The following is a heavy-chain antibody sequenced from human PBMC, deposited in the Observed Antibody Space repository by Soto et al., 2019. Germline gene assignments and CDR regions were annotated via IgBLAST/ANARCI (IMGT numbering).Heavy chain of an antibody. J-gene: IGHJ5*02. CDR1: GGSISSGDYY. V-gene: IGHV4-30-4*01. D-gene: IGHD6-13*01. Sequence: SETLSLTCSVSGGSISSGDYYWSWIRQPPGKGLEWIGYIYYSGSTYYNPSLKSRVTISVDRSKNQFSLKLSSVTAADTAVYYCARVFSDSSSFFDPWGQGTLVTVSS. CDR3: ARVFSDSSSFFDP. CDR2: IYYSGST.